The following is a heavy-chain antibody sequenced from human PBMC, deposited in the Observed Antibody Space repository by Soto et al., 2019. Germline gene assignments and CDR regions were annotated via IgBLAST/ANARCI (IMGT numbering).Heavy chain of an antibody. CDR1: GFTFSSYG. V-gene: IGHV3-33*01. J-gene: IGHJ6*02. CDR3: GRDLTLLWFGELPHYYYGMDV. Sequence: QVQLVESGGGVVQPGRSLRLSCAASGFTFSSYGMHWVRQAPGKGLEWVAVIWYDGSNKYYADSVKGRFTISRDNSKNTLYLQMNSLRAEDTAVYYCGRDLTLLWFGELPHYYYGMDVWGQGTTVTVSS. D-gene: IGHD3-10*01. CDR2: IWYDGSNK.